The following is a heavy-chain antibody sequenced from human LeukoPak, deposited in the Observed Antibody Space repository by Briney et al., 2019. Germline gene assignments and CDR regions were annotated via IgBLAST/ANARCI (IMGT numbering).Heavy chain of an antibody. V-gene: IGHV3-64D*06. Sequence: PGGSLRLSCSASGFTFSSYAMHWVRQAAGEGLEYVSAINSDGDSTYYADSVKGRFTISRDNSKNTLYLQMSSLRPEDSAVYYCVKTPYSSTWYVRDSWGQGTLVTVSS. CDR2: INSDGDST. CDR1: GFTFSSYA. J-gene: IGHJ4*02. CDR3: VKTPYSSTWYVRDS. D-gene: IGHD2/OR15-2a*01.